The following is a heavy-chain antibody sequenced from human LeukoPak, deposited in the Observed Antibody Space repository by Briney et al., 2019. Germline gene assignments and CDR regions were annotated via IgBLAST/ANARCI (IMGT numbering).Heavy chain of an antibody. CDR3: ARLPLKDPFDY. J-gene: IGHJ4*02. V-gene: IGHV1-18*01. CDR2: IHTYNGHT. Sequence: ASVKVSCKSSGYTFNSYGITWVRQAPGQGLEWMGWIHTYNGHTNYAQKLQGRVTMTTDTSTSTAYMELRSLRSDDTAVYYCARLPLKDPFDYWGQGTLVTVSS. D-gene: IGHD1-14*01. CDR1: GYTFNSYG.